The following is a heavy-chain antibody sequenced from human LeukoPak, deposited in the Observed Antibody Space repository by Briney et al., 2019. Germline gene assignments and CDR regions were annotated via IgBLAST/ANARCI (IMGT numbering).Heavy chain of an antibody. V-gene: IGHV4-59*01. J-gene: IGHJ4*02. Sequence: PSETLSLTCTVSGGSISNYYWSWIRQPPGKGLEWIGYIYYSGSTNCNPSLKSRVTISVDTSKDQFSLRLTSVTAADTAVYYCARGALRSELDYWGQGTLVTVSS. D-gene: IGHD4-17*01. CDR2: IYYSGST. CDR3: ARGALRSELDY. CDR1: GGSISNYY.